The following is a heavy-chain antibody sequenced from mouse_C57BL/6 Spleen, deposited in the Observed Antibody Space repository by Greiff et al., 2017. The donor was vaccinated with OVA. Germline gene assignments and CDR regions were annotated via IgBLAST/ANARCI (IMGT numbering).Heavy chain of an antibody. CDR2: IYPGDGDT. V-gene: IGHV1-80*01. Sequence: QVQLQQSGAELVKPGASVKISCKASGYAFSSYWMNWVKQRPGKGLEWIGQIYPGDGDTNYNGKFKGKATLTADKSSSTAYMQLSSLTSEDSAVYFCARRGTTVGYAMDYWGQGTSVTVSS. D-gene: IGHD1-1*01. CDR1: GYAFSSYW. CDR3: ARRGTTVGYAMDY. J-gene: IGHJ4*01.